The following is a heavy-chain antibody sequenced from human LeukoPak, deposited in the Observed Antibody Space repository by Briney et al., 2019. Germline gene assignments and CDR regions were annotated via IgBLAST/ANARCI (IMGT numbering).Heavy chain of an antibody. CDR3: ATDTITIFGVVPIT. J-gene: IGHJ5*02. D-gene: IGHD3-3*01. V-gene: IGHV1-46*01. Sequence: ASVKVSCKASGYTFTSYYMHWVRQAPGQGLEWMGIIHPNSGSTIYAQKFQGRVTMTEDTSTDTAYMELSSLRSEDTAVYYCATDTITIFGVVPITWGQGTLVTVSS. CDR2: IHPNSGST. CDR1: GYTFTSYY.